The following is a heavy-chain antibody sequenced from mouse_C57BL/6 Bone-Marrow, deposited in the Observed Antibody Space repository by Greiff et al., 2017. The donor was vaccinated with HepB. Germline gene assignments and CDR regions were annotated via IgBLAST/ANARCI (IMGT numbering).Heavy chain of an antibody. CDR3: ARGRWLLRGYFDA. D-gene: IGHD2-3*01. V-gene: IGHV5-12*01. J-gene: IGHJ1*03. CDR2: ISNGGGST. CDR1: GFTFSDYY. Sequence: EVKLVESGGGLVQPGGSLKLSCAASGFTFSDYYMYWVRQTPEKRLEWVAYISNGGGSTYYPDTVKGRFTISRDNAKNTLYLQMSRLKSEDTAMYYCARGRWLLRGYFDAWGTGTTVTVSS.